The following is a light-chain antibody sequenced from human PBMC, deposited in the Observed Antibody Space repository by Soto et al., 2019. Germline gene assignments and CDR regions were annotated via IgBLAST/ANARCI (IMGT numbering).Light chain of an antibody. Sequence: QSALTQPASVSGSPGQSITISCTGTSSDVGGYNYVSWYQQHPGKAPKLMIYDVSNRPSGVSNRFSGSKSGNTASLTISGLQAEDEGDYYCSSYTDYSTLVFGGGTKLTVL. V-gene: IGLV2-14*01. CDR3: SSYTDYSTLV. CDR2: DVS. J-gene: IGLJ2*01. CDR1: SSDVGGYNY.